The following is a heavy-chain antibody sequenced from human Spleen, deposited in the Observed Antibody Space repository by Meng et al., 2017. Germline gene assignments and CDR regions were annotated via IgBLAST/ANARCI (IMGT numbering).Heavy chain of an antibody. CDR1: GFTFSSFG. V-gene: IGHV3-33*01. CDR2: IWYDGSNQ. J-gene: IGHJ4*02. CDR3: ARSPIDKYDLSALPLDY. D-gene: IGHD3-16*01. Sequence: GESLKISCAASGFTFSSFGMHWVRQAPGKGLEWVAFIWYDGSNQYYGDSVKGRFTISRDNSNNTLYLQMNSLRAEDTAIYYCARSPIDKYDLSALPLDYWGQGTLVTVSS.